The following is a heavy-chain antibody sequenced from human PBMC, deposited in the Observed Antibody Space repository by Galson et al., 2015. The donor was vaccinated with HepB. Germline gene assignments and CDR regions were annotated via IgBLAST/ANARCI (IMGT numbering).Heavy chain of an antibody. V-gene: IGHV1-3*01. J-gene: IGHJ3*02. CDR3: AREFCSSTSCYTGAFDI. Sequence: SVKVSCKASGYTFTSYAMHWVRQAPGQRLEWMGWINAGNGNTKYSQKFQGRVTMTRDTSINTAYMELSSLRSEDTAVYYCAREFCSSTSCYTGAFDIWGQGTMVTVSS. CDR2: INAGNGNT. CDR1: GYTFTSYA. D-gene: IGHD2-2*02.